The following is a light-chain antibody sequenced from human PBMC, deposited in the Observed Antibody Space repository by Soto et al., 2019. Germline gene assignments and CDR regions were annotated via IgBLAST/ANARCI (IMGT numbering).Light chain of an antibody. CDR3: SSKTTTSSLGV. CDR1: TSDIGSYNY. V-gene: IGLV2-14*01. Sequence: QSVLTQPASVSGSPGQSITISCTGTTSDIGSYNYVAWYQQHPGKAPKLMIFDVNRRPSGISSRFSGSKSGNTASLTISGLQAEDEADYYCSSKTTTSSLGVLGGGTKLTVL. J-gene: IGLJ3*02. CDR2: DVN.